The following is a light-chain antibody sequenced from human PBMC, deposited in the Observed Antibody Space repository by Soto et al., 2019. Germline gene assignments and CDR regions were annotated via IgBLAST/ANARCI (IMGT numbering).Light chain of an antibody. V-gene: IGLV2-8*01. CDR1: SSDIGAYNY. Sequence: QSALTQPPSASGSPGQSVTISCTGTSSDIGAYNYVSWYQQYPGKAPKLMIYEVSKRPSGVPDRFSGSKSGNTASLTVSGLQAEDEADYYCTSYVGRDCWVFGGGTKLTVL. CDR3: TSYVGRDCWV. CDR2: EVS. J-gene: IGLJ3*02.